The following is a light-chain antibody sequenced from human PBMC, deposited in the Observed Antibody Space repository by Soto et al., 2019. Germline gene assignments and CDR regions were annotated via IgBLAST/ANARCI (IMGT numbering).Light chain of an antibody. Sequence: DIQTTQSPSTLSASVGDRVTITCRASESIGTWLAWYQQKPGKAPNLLIYDASSLQSRVPSRFRGRGAGTEFTLTIISLQGYDFGTYYCQQFQSFSRTFGQGTKVDIK. V-gene: IGKV1-5*01. CDR1: ESIGTW. J-gene: IGKJ1*01. CDR2: DAS. CDR3: QQFQSFSRT.